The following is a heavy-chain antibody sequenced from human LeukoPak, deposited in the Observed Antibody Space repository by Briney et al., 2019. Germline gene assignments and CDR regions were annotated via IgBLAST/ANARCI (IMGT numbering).Heavy chain of an antibody. CDR1: GSTFSSYA. CDR3: AKLPILYCSSTSCYL. Sequence: GGSLRLSCAASGSTFSSYAMSWVRQAPGKGLEWVSAISGSGGGTYYADSVKGRFTISRDNSKNTLYLQMNSLRAEDTAVYYCAKLPILYCSSTSCYLWGQGTLVTVSS. CDR2: ISGSGGGT. D-gene: IGHD2-2*01. V-gene: IGHV3-23*01. J-gene: IGHJ4*02.